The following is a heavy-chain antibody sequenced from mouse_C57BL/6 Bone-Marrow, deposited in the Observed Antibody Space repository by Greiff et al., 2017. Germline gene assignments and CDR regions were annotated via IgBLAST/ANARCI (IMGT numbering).Heavy chain of an antibody. CDR1: DSEVFPIAY. V-gene: IGHV15-2*01. CDR3: ARLDGYYVDY. Sequence: VKLQESGSELRSPGSSVKLSCKDFDSEVFPIAYMSWVRQKPGHGFEWIGGILPSIGRTIYGEKFEDKATLDADTLSNTAYLELNSLTSEDSAIYYCARLDGYYVDYWGQGTTLTVSS. J-gene: IGHJ2*01. D-gene: IGHD2-3*01. CDR2: ILPSIGRT.